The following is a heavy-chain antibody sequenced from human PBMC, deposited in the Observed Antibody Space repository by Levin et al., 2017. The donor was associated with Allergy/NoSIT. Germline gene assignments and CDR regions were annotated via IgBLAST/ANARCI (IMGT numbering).Heavy chain of an antibody. J-gene: IGHJ6*02. CDR2: INPSGGST. CDR1: GYTFTSYY. CDR3: ASQWGSRYDIVVVTKAGNYGMDV. D-gene: IGHD2-21*02. V-gene: IGHV1-46*01. Sequence: EASVKVSCKASGYTFTSYYMHWVRQAPGQGLEWMGIINPSGGSTSYAQKFQGRVTMTRDTSTSTVYMELSSLRSEDTAVYYCASQWGSRYDIVVVTKAGNYGMDVWGQGTTVTVSS.